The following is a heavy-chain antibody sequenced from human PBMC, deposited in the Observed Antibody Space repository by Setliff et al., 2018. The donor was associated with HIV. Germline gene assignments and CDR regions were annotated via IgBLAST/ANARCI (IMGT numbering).Heavy chain of an antibody. Sequence: SETLSLTCTVSGGSISSHYWIWIRQPPGKGLEWIVYIHYSGATNYNPSLKSRVTISLDTSRTQFSLRLSSVTAADTAVYYCARHSPNVGVRGDAFDIWGQGTVVTVSS. CDR3: ARHSPNVGVRGDAFDI. CDR2: IHYSGAT. V-gene: IGHV4-59*08. J-gene: IGHJ3*02. D-gene: IGHD2-8*01. CDR1: GGSISSHY.